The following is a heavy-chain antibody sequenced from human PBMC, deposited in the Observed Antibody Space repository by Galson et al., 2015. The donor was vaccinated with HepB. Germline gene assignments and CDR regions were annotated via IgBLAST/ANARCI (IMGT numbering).Heavy chain of an antibody. CDR1: GGSINRGGYY. CDR2: IYYSGST. CDR3: ARITVTSPGARDAFDI. V-gene: IGHV4-31*03. Sequence: TLSLTCTVSGGSINRGGYYWSWIRQHPGKGLEWIGYIYYSGSTYYNPSLKSRVTISVDTSSNQFSLKLNSVTAADTAVFYCARITVTSPGARDAFDIWGLGTMVTVSS. J-gene: IGHJ3*02. D-gene: IGHD4-17*01.